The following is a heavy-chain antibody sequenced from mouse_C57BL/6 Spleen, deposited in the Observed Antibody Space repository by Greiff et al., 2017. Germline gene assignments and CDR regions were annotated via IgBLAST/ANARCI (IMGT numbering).Heavy chain of an antibody. CDR2: IHPSDSDT. J-gene: IGHJ4*01. CDR1: GYTFTSYW. V-gene: IGHV1-74*01. Sequence: QVQLQQPGAELVKPGASVKVSCKASGYTFTSYWMHWVKQRPGQGLEWIGRIHPSDSDTNYNQKFKGKATLTVDKSSSTAYMQFSSLTSEDSAVYYCAITAQARGYYAMDYWGQGTSVTVSS. D-gene: IGHD3-2*02. CDR3: AITAQARGYYAMDY.